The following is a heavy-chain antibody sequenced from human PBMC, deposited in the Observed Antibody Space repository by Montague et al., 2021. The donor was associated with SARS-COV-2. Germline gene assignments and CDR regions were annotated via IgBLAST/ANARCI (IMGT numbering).Heavy chain of an antibody. CDR2: IYTSGST. CDR1: GGSISSYY. D-gene: IGHD3-22*01. CDR3: ARGALFYDSSGYYSDAFDI. Sequence: SETLSLTCTVSGGSISSYYWNWIRQSAGKGLEWIGRIYTSGSTNYYPSLKSRVTMSVDTSKNQFSLKLSSVTAADTAVYYCARGALFYDSSGYYSDAFDIWGQGTMVTVSS. J-gene: IGHJ3*02. V-gene: IGHV4-4*07.